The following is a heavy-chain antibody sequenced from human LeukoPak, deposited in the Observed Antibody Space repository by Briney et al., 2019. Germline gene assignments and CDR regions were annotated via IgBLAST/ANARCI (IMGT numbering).Heavy chain of an antibody. D-gene: IGHD3-10*01. J-gene: IGHJ4*02. CDR1: GFTVSSNY. Sequence: GGSLRLSCAASGFTVSSNYMTWVRQAPGKGLEWVSVIYSDGNTYYADSVKGRFTISRDNSKNTLYLQMNSLRAEDTAVYFCAMVRGVSQLRYFDYWGQGTLVTVSS. CDR3: AMVRGVSQLRYFDY. V-gene: IGHV3-53*01. CDR2: IYSDGNT.